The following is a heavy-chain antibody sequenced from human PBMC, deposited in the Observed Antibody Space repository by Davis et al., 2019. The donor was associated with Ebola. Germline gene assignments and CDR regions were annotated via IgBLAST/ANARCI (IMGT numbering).Heavy chain of an antibody. Sequence: MPSETLSLTCAVSGGSVSSNDWWSWVRQSPGKGLEWIGEIYQAGDTNYNPSLKSRVSISMDKSKNQFSLKLTSVTAADTAVYYCVRLYWGLSSTGTDNWFDPWGQGTLVTVSS. CDR2: IYQAGDT. J-gene: IGHJ5*02. CDR1: GGSVSSNDW. D-gene: IGHD1-14*01. CDR3: VRLYWGLSSTGTDNWFDP. V-gene: IGHV4-4*02.